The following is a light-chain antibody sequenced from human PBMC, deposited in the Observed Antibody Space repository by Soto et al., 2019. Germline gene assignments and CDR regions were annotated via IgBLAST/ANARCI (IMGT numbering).Light chain of an antibody. V-gene: IGLV2-23*01. CDR2: EGN. CDR3: CSYAGSSTYYV. CDR1: SSDVGSYNL. Sequence: QSALTQPASVSGSPGQSITISCTGTSSDVGSYNLVSWYQQHPGRAPKLIIYEGNTRPSGVSNRFSGSKSGNTASLTISGLQAEDEADYYCCSYAGSSTYYVFGTGTKVTVL. J-gene: IGLJ1*01.